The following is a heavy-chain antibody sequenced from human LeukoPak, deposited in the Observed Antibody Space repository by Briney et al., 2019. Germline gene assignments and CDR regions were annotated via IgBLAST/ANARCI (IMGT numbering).Heavy chain of an antibody. CDR2: IWKEGNHN. D-gene: IGHD4-11*01. J-gene: IGHJ4*02. CDR1: GFTFSHYA. Sequence: GGSRRLSCVTSGFTFSHYAMHWARQSPGKGRECVAVIWKEGNHNYYGDSVKGRFTISRDNAKKTVYLKMNSLRVEETAVYYCAKDAQRGFDYSNSLESWGQGALVTVSS. V-gene: IGHV3-33*06. CDR3: AKDAQRGFDYSNSLES.